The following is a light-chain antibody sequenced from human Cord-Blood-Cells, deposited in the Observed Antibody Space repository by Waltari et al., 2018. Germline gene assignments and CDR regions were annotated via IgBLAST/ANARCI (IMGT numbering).Light chain of an antibody. J-gene: IGKJ4*02. V-gene: IGKV1-39*01. CDR2: AAS. CDR1: QSISSY. CDR3: HQSYSTLT. Sequence: DIQMSQYPSSLSASVGDRVTITCRASQSISSYFKWYQQKPGKAPKLLIYAASSLQSGVQTRFSGSGSGTDFTLTISSLQPEDFATYYCHQSYSTLTCGGGTKVEIK.